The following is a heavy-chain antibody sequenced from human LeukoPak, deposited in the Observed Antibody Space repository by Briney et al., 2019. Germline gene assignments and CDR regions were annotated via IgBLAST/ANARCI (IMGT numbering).Heavy chain of an antibody. CDR1: GGSISSSSYY. V-gene: IGHV4-39*01. Sequence: PSETLSLTCTVSGGSISSSSYYWGWIRQPPGKGLEWIGSIYYSGSTYYNPSLKSRVTISVDTSKNQFSLKLSSVTAADTAVYYCARRSYQLPAFDIWGQGTMVTVSS. CDR3: ARRSYQLPAFDI. CDR2: IYYSGST. J-gene: IGHJ3*02. D-gene: IGHD2-2*01.